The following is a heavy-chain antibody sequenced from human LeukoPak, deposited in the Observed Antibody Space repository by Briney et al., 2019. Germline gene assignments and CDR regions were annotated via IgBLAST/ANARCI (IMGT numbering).Heavy chain of an antibody. D-gene: IGHD3-16*01. Sequence: GGSLRLSCAASGFSFSNNYMSWVRQAPEKGLEWVSIIYSGGHTYYADSVRGRFTISRDSSKNTLYLQMNSLRADDTAVYFCARGPGVLFFDYWGQGTLVTVSS. J-gene: IGHJ4*02. V-gene: IGHV3-53*01. CDR2: IYSGGHT. CDR1: GFSFSNNY. CDR3: ARGPGVLFFDY.